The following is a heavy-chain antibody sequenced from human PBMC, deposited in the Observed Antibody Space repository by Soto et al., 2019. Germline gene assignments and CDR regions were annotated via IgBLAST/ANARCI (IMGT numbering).Heavy chain of an antibody. J-gene: IGHJ4*02. CDR1: GFTFSSYA. CDR3: AAAGTSAFDE. CDR2: IGGSNGRT. V-gene: IGHV3-23*01. Sequence: GGSLRLSCAASGFTFSSYAMSWVRQAPGKGLEWVSAIGGSNGRTYYADSVKGRFSISRDNSENTLSLQMNSLKTEDTAVYYCAAAGTSAFDEWGQGTLVTVSS. D-gene: IGHD6-13*01.